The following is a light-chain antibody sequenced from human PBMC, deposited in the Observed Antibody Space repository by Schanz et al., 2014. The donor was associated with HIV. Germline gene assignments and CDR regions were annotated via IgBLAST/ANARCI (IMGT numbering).Light chain of an antibody. V-gene: IGLV1-44*01. Sequence: QSVLTQPPSASGTPGQRVTISCSGSSSDIGSNTVNWYQQLPGTAPKLLIYDSNNRPSGVPDRFSGSKSGTSASLAITGLQAEDEADYYCLSYAGNNNLIFGGGTKLTVL. J-gene: IGLJ2*01. CDR1: SSDIGSNT. CDR3: LSYAGNNNLI. CDR2: DSN.